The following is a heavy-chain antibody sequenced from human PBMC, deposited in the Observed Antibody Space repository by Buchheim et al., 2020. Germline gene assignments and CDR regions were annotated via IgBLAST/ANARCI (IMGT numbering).Heavy chain of an antibody. V-gene: IGHV4-34*01. J-gene: IGHJ6*02. CDR3: ASRGPRLVRGVIRPSFYYGMDV. D-gene: IGHD3-10*01. CDR2: INHSGST. Sequence: QVQLQQWGAGLLKPSETLSLTCAVYGGSFSGYYWSWIRQPPGKGLEWIGEINHSGSTNYNPSLKSRVTISVDTSKNPFSLKLSSVTAADTAVYYCASRGPRLVRGVIRPSFYYGMDVWGQGTT. CDR1: GGSFSGYY.